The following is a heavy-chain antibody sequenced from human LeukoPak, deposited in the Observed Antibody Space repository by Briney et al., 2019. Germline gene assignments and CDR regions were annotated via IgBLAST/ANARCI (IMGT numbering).Heavy chain of an antibody. Sequence: GGSLRLSCVASGFTFGSYWMSWVRQAPGKGLEWVANIKQDRSQQYYVDSVKGRFTISKDYARNSAYLEMNRLRAEDTAVYYCARPDYGGNSEDYWGQGTLVTVSS. D-gene: IGHD4-23*01. CDR1: GFTFGSYW. CDR3: ARPDYGGNSEDY. J-gene: IGHJ4*02. V-gene: IGHV3-7*01. CDR2: IKQDRSQQ.